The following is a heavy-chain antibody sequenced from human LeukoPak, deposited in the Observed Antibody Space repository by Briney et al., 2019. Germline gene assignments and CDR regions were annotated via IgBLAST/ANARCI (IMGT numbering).Heavy chain of an antibody. V-gene: IGHV4-59*01. J-gene: IGHJ4*02. Sequence: SETLSHTCTVSGGSISSYYWSWIRQPPGKGLEWIGYIYYSGSTNYNPSLKSRVTISVDTSKNQFSLKLSSVTAAGTAVYYCASGIAVAGFFHYWGQGTLVTVSS. D-gene: IGHD6-19*01. CDR1: GGSISSYY. CDR3: ASGIAVAGFFHY. CDR2: IYYSGST.